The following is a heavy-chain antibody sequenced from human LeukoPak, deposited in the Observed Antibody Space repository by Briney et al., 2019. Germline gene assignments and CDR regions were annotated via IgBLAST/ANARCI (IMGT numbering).Heavy chain of an antibody. CDR1: GGTFSSYA. CDR3: AREYASWGSRYFDY. J-gene: IGHJ4*02. V-gene: IGHV1-69*06. D-gene: IGHD7-27*01. CDR2: IIPIFGTA. Sequence: SVKVSCKASGGTFSSYAISWVRQAPGQGLEWMGGIIPIFGTANYAQKFQGRVTITADKSTSTAYMELGSLRSEDTAVYYCAREYASWGSRYFDYWGRGTLVTVSP.